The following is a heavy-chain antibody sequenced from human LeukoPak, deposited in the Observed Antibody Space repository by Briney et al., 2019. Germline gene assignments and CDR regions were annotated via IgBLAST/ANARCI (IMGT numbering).Heavy chain of an antibody. Sequence: SETLSLTCTVSGGSISSGSYYWGWIRQPPGKGLEYIGSIYYSGSTYYNPSLKSRVTISVDTSKNQFSLKLTSVTAADTAVYYCARSSRRQQLVGNWFDPWGQGTLVTVSS. J-gene: IGHJ5*02. CDR3: ARSSRRQQLVGNWFDP. CDR1: GGSISSGSYY. V-gene: IGHV4-39*01. CDR2: IYYSGST. D-gene: IGHD6-13*01.